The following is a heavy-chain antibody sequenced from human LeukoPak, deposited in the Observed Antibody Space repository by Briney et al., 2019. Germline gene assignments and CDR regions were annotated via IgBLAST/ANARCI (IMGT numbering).Heavy chain of an antibody. V-gene: IGHV4-39*01. D-gene: IGHD5-12*01. CDR1: GVSISSSSYY. J-gene: IGHJ4*02. CDR3: ARSIVATMSYDY. Sequence: SETLSLTCAVSGVSISSSSYYWGWLPPRPGKGLVWIVSSYYSGSTYYNPSLKSRVTISEYTSKNQFSLKLSSVTAADTAVYYCARSIVATMSYDYWGQGTLVTVSS. CDR2: SYYSGST.